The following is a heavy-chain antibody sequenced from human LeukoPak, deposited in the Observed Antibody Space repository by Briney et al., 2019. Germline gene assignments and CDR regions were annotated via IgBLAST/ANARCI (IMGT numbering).Heavy chain of an antibody. D-gene: IGHD1-26*01. J-gene: IGHJ3*02. CDR3: ARDRGSYYLNDAFDI. Sequence: GGSLRLSCAASGFTFSDYYMSWIRQAPGKGLEWVSYISSSGSTIYYADSVKGRYTISRDNAKNSLYLQMNSLRAEDTAVYYCARDRGSYYLNDAFDIWGQGTMVTVSS. CDR1: GFTFSDYY. V-gene: IGHV3-11*04. CDR2: ISSSGSTI.